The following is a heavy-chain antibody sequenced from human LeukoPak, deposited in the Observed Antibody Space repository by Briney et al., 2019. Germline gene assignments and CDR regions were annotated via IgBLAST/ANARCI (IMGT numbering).Heavy chain of an antibody. CDR3: ARSASDVIWY. V-gene: IGHV3-74*01. D-gene: IGHD2/OR15-2a*01. CDR2: INSDGSTT. CDR1: GFTFSNSW. Sequence: AAGTLSLSCAASGFTFSNSWMHWVRHAPGKGLVWVSRINSDGSTTSYADSVKGRFTICRDNAKNTLYLQMNSLRAEDTAVYYCARSASDVIWYWGQGTLATVSS. J-gene: IGHJ4*02.